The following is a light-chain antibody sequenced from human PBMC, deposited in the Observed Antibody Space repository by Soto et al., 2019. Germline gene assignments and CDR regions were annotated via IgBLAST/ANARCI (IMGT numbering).Light chain of an antibody. V-gene: IGKV1-12*01. J-gene: IGKJ2*01. CDR1: QGISSC. CDR3: LQSDSFPHT. CDR2: ASS. Sequence: DIQMTQSPSSVSASVGDRVTLTCRASQGISSCLAWYQQKPGKAPKLLIYASSSLQSGVPSRFSGSGSGTHFTLTISSLQPEDSATYYCLQSDSFPHTFGQGTKLEIK.